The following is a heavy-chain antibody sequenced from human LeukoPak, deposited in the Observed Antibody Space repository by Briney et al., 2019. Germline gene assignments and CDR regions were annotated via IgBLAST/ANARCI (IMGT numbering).Heavy chain of an antibody. CDR1: GGSFSGYY. V-gene: IGHV4-34*01. Sequence: PSETLSLTCAVYGGSFSGYYWSWIRQPPGKGLEWIGEINHSGSTNYNPSLKSRVTISVDTSKNQFSLKLSSVTAADTAVYYCARGLGYWGQETLVTVSS. J-gene: IGHJ4*02. CDR2: INHSGST. CDR3: ARGLGY.